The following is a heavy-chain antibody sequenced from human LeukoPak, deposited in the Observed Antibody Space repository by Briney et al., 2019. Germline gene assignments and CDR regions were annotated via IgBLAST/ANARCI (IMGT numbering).Heavy chain of an antibody. D-gene: IGHD6-13*01. CDR1: GFTFSAYA. CDR2: ISGSGDST. CDR3: TSPSGAGYSSSWSIFDY. Sequence: GGSLRLSCEASGFTFSAYAMTWVRQAPGKGLEWVSRISGSGDSTHYADSVKGRFTISRDNSKNTLYLQMNSLRAEDTAVYYCTSPSGAGYSSSWSIFDYWGQGTLVTVSS. V-gene: IGHV3-23*01. J-gene: IGHJ4*02.